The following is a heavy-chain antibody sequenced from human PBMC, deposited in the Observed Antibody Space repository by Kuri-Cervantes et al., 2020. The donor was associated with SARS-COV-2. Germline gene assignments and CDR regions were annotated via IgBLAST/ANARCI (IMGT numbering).Heavy chain of an antibody. Sequence: GESLKISCASSGFTFSSYAMSWVRQAPGKGLEWVSAISGSGGSTYYADSVKGRFTISRDNAKNSLYLQMNSLRAEDTAVYYCARLVPDKYDFWRNPQSAFDIWGQGTMVTVSS. D-gene: IGHD3-3*01. V-gene: IGHV3-23*01. CDR3: ARLVPDKYDFWRNPQSAFDI. CDR2: ISGSGGST. J-gene: IGHJ3*02. CDR1: GFTFSSYA.